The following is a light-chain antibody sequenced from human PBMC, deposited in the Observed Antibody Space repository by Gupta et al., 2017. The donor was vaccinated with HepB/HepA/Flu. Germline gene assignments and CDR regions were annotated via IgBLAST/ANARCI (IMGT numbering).Light chain of an antibody. CDR3: QQTYSSPLT. V-gene: IGKV1-39*01. J-gene: IGKJ4*01. Sequence: DIQMTQSPSSLSASVGDRVTISCRASQSIGNYLNWYQQKPGKAPRLLICAACSLQSGVPSRFSGSGSGTDFTLTISSLQPEDFATYYCQQTYSSPLTFGGGTKVDIK. CDR1: QSIGNY. CDR2: AAC.